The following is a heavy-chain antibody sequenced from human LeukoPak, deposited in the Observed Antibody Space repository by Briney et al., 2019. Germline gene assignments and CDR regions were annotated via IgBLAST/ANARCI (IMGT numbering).Heavy chain of an antibody. CDR1: GYMFSTSY. J-gene: IGHJ4*02. V-gene: IGHV1-2*06. Sequence: GASVKVSCKASGYMFSTSYMHWVRQAPGQGLEWIGRIDPNSGGTSYAQKFQGRVTVTRDTSITTVYMELSRLRSDDTAMYYCARDARVAGDYWGQGTLVTVSS. CDR2: IDPNSGGT. D-gene: IGHD6-19*01. CDR3: ARDARVAGDY.